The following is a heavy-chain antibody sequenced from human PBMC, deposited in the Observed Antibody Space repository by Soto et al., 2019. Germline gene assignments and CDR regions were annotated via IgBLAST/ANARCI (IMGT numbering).Heavy chain of an antibody. CDR3: ARDQTRTKAVASYVGYYYYGMDV. V-gene: IGHV1-69*04. CDR1: GGTFSSYT. J-gene: IGHJ6*02. CDR2: IIPILGIA. Sequence: GASVKVSCKASGGTFSSYTISWVRQAPGQGLEWMGRIIPILGIANYAQKFQGRVTITADKSTSTAYMELSSLRDEDTAVYYCARDQTRTKAVASYVGYYYYGMDVWGQGTTVTVSS. D-gene: IGHD6-19*01.